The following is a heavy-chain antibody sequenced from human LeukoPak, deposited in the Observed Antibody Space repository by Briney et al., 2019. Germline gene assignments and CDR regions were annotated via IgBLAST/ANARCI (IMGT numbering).Heavy chain of an antibody. CDR3: ARADSSGYYSGAFDI. D-gene: IGHD3-22*01. Sequence: ASVKVSCKASGYTFTSYGISWVRQAPGQGLEWMGWISAYNGNTNYAQKLQGRVTMTTDTSPSTAYMELRSLRSDDTAVYYCARADSSGYYSGAFDIWGQGTMVTVSS. CDR2: ISAYNGNT. V-gene: IGHV1-18*01. CDR1: GYTFTSYG. J-gene: IGHJ3*02.